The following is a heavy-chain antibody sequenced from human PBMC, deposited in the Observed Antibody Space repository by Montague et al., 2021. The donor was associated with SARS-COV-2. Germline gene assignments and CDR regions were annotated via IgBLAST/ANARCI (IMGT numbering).Heavy chain of an antibody. Sequence: SLRLSCAASGFTFSSYGIHWVRQAPGKGLEWVAVISYDGSNKRYSDSVKGRFTISRDNSKNTLYLQMNSLRAEDTAVYYCAKDQGDCSSSRCFRGWTYYYYGMDVWGQGTTVTVSS. D-gene: IGHD2-2*01. CDR2: ISYDGSNK. V-gene: IGHV3-30*18. J-gene: IGHJ6*02. CDR1: GFTFSSYG. CDR3: AKDQGDCSSSRCFRGWTYYYYGMDV.